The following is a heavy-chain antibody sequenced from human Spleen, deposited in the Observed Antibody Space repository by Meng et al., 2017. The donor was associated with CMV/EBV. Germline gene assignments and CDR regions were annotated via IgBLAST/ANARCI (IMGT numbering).Heavy chain of an antibody. CDR3: ARDPDFGVAKDAFDI. V-gene: IGHV3-20*04. CDR2: INWNGGST. J-gene: IGHJ3*02. D-gene: IGHD3-3*01. Sequence: GESLKISCAASGFTFDDYGMSWVRQAPGKGLEWVSGINWNGGSTGYADSVKGRFTISRDNAKSSLYLEMNSLGAEDTAVYYCARDPDFGVAKDAFDIWGQGTMVTVSS. CDR1: GFTFDDYG.